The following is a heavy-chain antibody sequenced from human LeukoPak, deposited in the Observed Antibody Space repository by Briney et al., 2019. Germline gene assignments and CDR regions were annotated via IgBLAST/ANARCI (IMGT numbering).Heavy chain of an antibody. CDR3: ARSLVAANVDY. CDR1: GYTFTGYY. V-gene: IGHV1-2*06. Sequence: ASVKVSCKASGYTFTGYYMHWVRQAPGQGLEWIGRINPNSGGTNYAQKFQGRVTMTRDTSISTAYMELSRLRSDDTAVYYCARSLVAANVDYWGQGTLVTVSS. J-gene: IGHJ4*02. CDR2: INPNSGGT. D-gene: IGHD5-12*01.